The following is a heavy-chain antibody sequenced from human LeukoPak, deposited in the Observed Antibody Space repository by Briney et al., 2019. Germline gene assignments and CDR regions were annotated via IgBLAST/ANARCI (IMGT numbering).Heavy chain of an antibody. CDR2: ISWNSGSI. CDR1: GFTFDDYA. V-gene: IGHV3-9*01. D-gene: IGHD1-26*01. Sequence: GGSLRLSCAASGFTFDDYAMHWVRQAPGKGLEWVSGISWNSGSIGYADSVKGRFTISRDNAKNSLYLQMNGLRVEDTALYYCAKALSPSGSYYDWGRGTLVTVSS. J-gene: IGHJ4*02. CDR3: AKALSPSGSYYD.